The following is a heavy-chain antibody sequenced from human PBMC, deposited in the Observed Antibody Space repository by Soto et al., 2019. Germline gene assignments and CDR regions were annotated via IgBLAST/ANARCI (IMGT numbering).Heavy chain of an antibody. CDR3: ARGQNFGRRSKEYFQH. V-gene: IGHV4-34*01. D-gene: IGHD3-10*01. Sequence: PSETLSLTCAVYGGSFSGYYWSWIRLPPGKGLEWIGEINHSGSTNYNPSLKSRVTISVDTSKNQFSLKLSSVTAADTAVYYCARGQNFGRRSKEYFQHWGQGTLVTVSS. CDR2: INHSGST. J-gene: IGHJ1*01. CDR1: GGSFSGYY.